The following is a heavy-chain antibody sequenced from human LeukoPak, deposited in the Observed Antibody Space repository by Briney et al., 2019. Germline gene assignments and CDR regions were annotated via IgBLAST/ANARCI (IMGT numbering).Heavy chain of an antibody. CDR2: ISYDGSNK. CDR3: ANAFRRITMIVVAPEADY. V-gene: IGHV3-30*18. J-gene: IGHJ4*02. CDR1: GFTFSSYG. D-gene: IGHD3-22*01. Sequence: GRSLRLSCAASGFTFSSYGMHWVRQAPGKGLEWVAVISYDGSNKYYADSVKGRFTISRDNSKNTLYLQMNSLRAEDTAVYYCANAFRRITMIVVAPEADYWGQGTLVTVSS.